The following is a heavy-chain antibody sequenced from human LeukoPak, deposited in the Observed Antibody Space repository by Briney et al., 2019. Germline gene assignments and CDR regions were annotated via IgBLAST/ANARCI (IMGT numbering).Heavy chain of an antibody. J-gene: IGHJ4*02. D-gene: IGHD3-22*01. V-gene: IGHV3-9*01. CDR3: ARDPLRSDWTGIVVIPYFDY. CDR1: GFTFSRNS. Sequence: GGSLRLSCAASGFTFSRNSMNWVRQAPGKGLEWVSGISWNSGSIGYADSVKGRFTISRDNAKNSLYLQMNSLRAEDTAVYYCARDPLRSDWTGIVVIPYFDYWGQGTLVTVSS. CDR2: ISWNSGSI.